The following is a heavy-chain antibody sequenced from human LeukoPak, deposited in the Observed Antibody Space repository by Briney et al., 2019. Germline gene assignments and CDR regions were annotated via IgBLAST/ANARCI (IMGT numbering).Heavy chain of an antibody. CDR2: ISGSGGDT. Sequence: GGTQRLSCAASGFTFSNYGMSWVRQAPGKGLEWVSAISGSGGDTYYADSVKGRFTISRDNSKNTLFLQMNSLRAEDTAIYYCAKAFGEGWLQFVSDYWGQGTLVTVSS. V-gene: IGHV3-23*01. J-gene: IGHJ4*02. CDR3: AKAFGEGWLQFVSDY. D-gene: IGHD5-24*01. CDR1: GFTFSNYG.